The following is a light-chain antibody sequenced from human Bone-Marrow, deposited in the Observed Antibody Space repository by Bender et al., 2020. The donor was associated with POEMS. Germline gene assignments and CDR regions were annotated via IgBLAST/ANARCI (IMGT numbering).Light chain of an antibody. CDR2: DVY. Sequence: QYALTQPASVSGSPGQSVTISCTGTSSDVGAYNYVSWYQQHPGKAPKLMIYDVYKRPSGVPDRFSASKSGNMASLTISGLQADDEADYFCCSYVGSLTWVFGGGTKLTVL. J-gene: IGLJ3*02. CDR3: CSYVGSLTWV. V-gene: IGLV2-11*01. CDR1: SSDVGAYNY.